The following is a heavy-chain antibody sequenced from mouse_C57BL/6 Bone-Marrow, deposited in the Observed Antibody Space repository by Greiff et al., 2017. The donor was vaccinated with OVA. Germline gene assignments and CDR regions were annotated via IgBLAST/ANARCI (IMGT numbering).Heavy chain of an antibody. CDR2: IDPETGGT. CDR1: GYTFTDYE. V-gene: IGHV1-15*01. J-gene: IGHJ2*01. Sequence: LVESGAELVRPGASVTLSCKASGYTFTDYEMHWVKQTPVHGLEWIGAIDPETGGTAYNQKFKGKAILTADKSSSTAYMELRSLTSEDSAVYYCTRFDYWGQGTTLTVSS. CDR3: TRFDY.